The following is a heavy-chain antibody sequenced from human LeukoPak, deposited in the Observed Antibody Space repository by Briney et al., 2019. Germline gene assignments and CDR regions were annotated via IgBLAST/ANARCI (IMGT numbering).Heavy chain of an antibody. CDR1: GFTFSSYG. D-gene: IGHD3-10*01. Sequence: GGSLRLSCEPSGFTFSSYGMHWVRQAPGKGLEWVAVIWFDGTNKFYADSVKGRFTIPRDNSENILYLEMTSLRVEDTAVYYCARRLRGSYGMDVWGKGTTVIVSS. J-gene: IGHJ6*03. CDR3: ARRLRGSYGMDV. CDR2: IWFDGTNK. V-gene: IGHV3-33*01.